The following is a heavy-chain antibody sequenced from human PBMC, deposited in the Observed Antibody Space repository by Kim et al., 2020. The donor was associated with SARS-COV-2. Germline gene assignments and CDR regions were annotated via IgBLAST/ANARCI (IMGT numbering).Heavy chain of an antibody. V-gene: IGHV3-48*02. D-gene: IGHD3-10*01. CDR3: ARGGDARVPSYYYGMDV. CDR2: ISSSSSTI. J-gene: IGHJ6*02. CDR1: GFTFSSYS. Sequence: GGSLRLSCAASGFTFSSYSMNWVRQAPGKGLEWVSYISSSSSTIYYADSVKGRFTISRDNAKNSLYLQMNSLRDEDTAVYYCARGGDARVPSYYYGMDVWGQGTTVTVSS.